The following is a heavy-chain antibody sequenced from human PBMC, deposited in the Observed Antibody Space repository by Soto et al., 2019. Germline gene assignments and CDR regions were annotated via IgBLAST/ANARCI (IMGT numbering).Heavy chain of an antibody. D-gene: IGHD3-3*01. CDR2: IYPRDSDT. CDR3: ERTGVADAFAI. V-gene: IGHV5-51*01. CDR1: GFSFTSYW. Sequence: PGESLKISCKASGFSFTSYWIGWVRQVPGKGLECMGIIYPRDSDTRYNPSFQGQVTISVDESINTAYLQWSSLKTSDTAMYYCERTGVADAFAIWGQGTMVTVSS. J-gene: IGHJ3*02.